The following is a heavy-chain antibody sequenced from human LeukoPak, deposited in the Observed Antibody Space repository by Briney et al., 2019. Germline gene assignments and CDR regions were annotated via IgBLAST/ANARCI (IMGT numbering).Heavy chain of an antibody. Sequence: GGSLRLSCAASGFTFDDYGMSWVRQAPGKGLEWVSGINWNGGSTGYADSVKGRFTISRDNAKNSLYLQMNSLRAEDTALYYCARGSTHYDVLTGYHYYFDYWGQGTLVTVSS. CDR2: INWNGGST. CDR3: ARGSTHYDVLTGYHYYFDY. CDR1: GFTFDDYG. V-gene: IGHV3-20*04. D-gene: IGHD3-9*01. J-gene: IGHJ4*02.